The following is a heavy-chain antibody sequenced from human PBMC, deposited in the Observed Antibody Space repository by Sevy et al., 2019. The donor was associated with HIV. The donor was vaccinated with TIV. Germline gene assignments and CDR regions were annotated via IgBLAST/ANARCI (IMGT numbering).Heavy chain of an antibody. D-gene: IGHD5-18*01. J-gene: IGHJ4*02. Sequence: GGSLRLSCAASGFTFSSYAMHWVRQAPGKGLEWVAVISYDGSNKYYADSVKGRFTISRDNCKNTLYLQMNSLRAEDTAVYYCARDLRIQLWLPAYWGQGTLVTVSS. CDR3: ARDLRIQLWLPAY. CDR1: GFTFSSYA. CDR2: ISYDGSNK. V-gene: IGHV3-30-3*01.